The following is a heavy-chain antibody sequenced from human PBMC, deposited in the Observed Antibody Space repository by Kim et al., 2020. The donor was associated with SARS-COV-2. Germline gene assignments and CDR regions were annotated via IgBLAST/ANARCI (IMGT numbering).Heavy chain of an antibody. Sequence: GESLKISCKGSGYSFTSYWIGWVRQLPGKGLERMGIIYPGDSDTRYSPSFQGQVTIPADKSISTANLQWSSLKASDTAMYYCARSENTDNYCCCYGMDVWGQGSTVTVSS. CDR3: ARSENTDNYCCCYGMDV. CDR2: IYPGDSDT. D-gene: IGHD1-1*01. V-gene: IGHV5-51*01. J-gene: IGHJ6*02. CDR1: GYSFTSYW.